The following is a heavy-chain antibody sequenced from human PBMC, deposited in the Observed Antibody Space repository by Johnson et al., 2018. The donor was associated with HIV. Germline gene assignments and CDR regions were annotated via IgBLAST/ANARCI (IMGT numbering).Heavy chain of an antibody. CDR3: TTDLPYCSGHDCYNAFDL. D-gene: IGHD2-15*01. Sequence: VQLVESGGGLVQPGGSLKLACAASGFTFSGSALHWVRQASGKGLEWVGHIRSKGNNYATAYAASVKGRFTISRDDSQNTAYLQMNRLKTEDTAVYYCTTDLPYCSGHDCYNAFDLWGQGTTVIVSS. V-gene: IGHV3-73*01. CDR2: IRSKGNNYAT. J-gene: IGHJ3*01. CDR1: GFTFSGSA.